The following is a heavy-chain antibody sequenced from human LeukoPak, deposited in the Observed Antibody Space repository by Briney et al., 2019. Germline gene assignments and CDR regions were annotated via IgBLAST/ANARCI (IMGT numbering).Heavy chain of an antibody. J-gene: IGHJ4*02. D-gene: IGHD4-17*01. CDR1: GFTFNMYW. CDR2: IKQDGSAK. V-gene: IGHV3-7*01. CDR3: AREEGPSDYGGYGDY. Sequence: GGSLRLSCAASGFTFNMYWMSWVRLAPGKGLEWVANIKQDGSAKYYVDSVEGRFTVSRDNANNLLYLEMSSLRDEDTAVYFCAREEGPSDYGGYGDYWGQGTRVTVSS.